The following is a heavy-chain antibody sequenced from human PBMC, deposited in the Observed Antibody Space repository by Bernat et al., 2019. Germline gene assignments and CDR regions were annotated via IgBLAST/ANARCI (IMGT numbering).Heavy chain of an antibody. CDR2: IYYSGST. CDR1: GGSISSSSYY. Sequence: QLQLQESGPGLVKPSETLSLTCTVSGGSISSSSYYWGWIRQPPGKGLEWIGSIYYSGSTYYNPYLKSRVTISVDTSKNQFSLKLSSVTAADTAVYYCARLQDGFCAAAGTSWFDPWGQGTLVTVSS. J-gene: IGHJ5*02. CDR3: ARLQDGFCAAAGTSWFDP. V-gene: IGHV4-39*01. D-gene: IGHD6-13*01.